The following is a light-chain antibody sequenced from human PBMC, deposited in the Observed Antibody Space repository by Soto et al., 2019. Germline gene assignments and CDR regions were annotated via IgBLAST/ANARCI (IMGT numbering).Light chain of an antibody. CDR2: QDS. CDR3: QAWDSSTGVV. J-gene: IGLJ2*01. CDR1: KLGDKY. Sequence: SYELTQPPSVSVSPGQTASITCSGDKLGDKYACWYQQKPGQSPVLVIYQDSKRPSGIPERFSGSNSGNTATLTISGTQAMDEADSYCQAWDSSTGVVFGGVTKLTVL. V-gene: IGLV3-1*01.